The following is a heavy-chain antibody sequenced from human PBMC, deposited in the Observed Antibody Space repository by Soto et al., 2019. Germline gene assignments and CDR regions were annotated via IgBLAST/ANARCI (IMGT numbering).Heavy chain of an antibody. CDR3: AVPGRGDFDY. Sequence: KPSETLSLTCAVSGGSISSSTWWSWVRQPPGKGLEWIGEIYQNGGTNYSPSLKSRVTISIDKSKNQFSLTLTSMTAADTALYYCAVPGRGDFDYWSQGTLVTVSS. D-gene: IGHD5-12*01. CDR2: IYQNGGT. V-gene: IGHV4-4*02. CDR1: GGSISSSTW. J-gene: IGHJ4*02.